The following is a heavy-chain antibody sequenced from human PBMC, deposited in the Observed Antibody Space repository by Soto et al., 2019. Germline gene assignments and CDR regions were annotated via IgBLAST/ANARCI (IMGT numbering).Heavy chain of an antibody. CDR2: IIPIFGTA. V-gene: IGHV1-69*12. D-gene: IGHD2-2*01. J-gene: IGHJ6*02. CDR3: ARDIVLVPAATSYGMDV. CDR1: GGTFSSYA. Sequence: QVQQVQSGAEVKKPGSSVKVSCKASGGTFSSYAISWVRQAPGQGLEWMGGIIPIFGTANYAQKFQGRVTTTADESTSTAHMELSSLRSEDTAVYYCARDIVLVPAATSYGMDVWGQGTTVTVSS.